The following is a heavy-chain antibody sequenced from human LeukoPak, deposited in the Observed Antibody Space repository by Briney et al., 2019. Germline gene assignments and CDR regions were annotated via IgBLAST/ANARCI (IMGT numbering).Heavy chain of an antibody. CDR1: GYTFTGYY. CDR3: AKRGYCSSTSCPPAHFDY. CDR2: INPNSGGT. D-gene: IGHD2-2*01. J-gene: IGHJ4*02. Sequence: ASVKVSCKASGYTFTGYYMHWVRQAPGQGLEGMRWINPNSGGTNYAQTFKGRVTITRDTSISTAYMELSRLRSDDTAVYYCAKRGYCSSTSCPPAHFDYWGQGTLVTVSS. V-gene: IGHV1-2*02.